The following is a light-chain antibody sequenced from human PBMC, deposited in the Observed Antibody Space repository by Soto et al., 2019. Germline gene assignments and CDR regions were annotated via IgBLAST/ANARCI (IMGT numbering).Light chain of an antibody. Sequence: SVLTQPASLSGSPGPSITISCTGTSSDVGTYNLVSWYQQHPGKAPKLIIYEGSKRPSGVSNRFSGSKSGNTASLTISGLQAEDEADYYCCSYAGSRSYVLGTGTKVTVL. J-gene: IGLJ1*01. V-gene: IGLV2-23*01. CDR2: EGS. CDR3: CSYAGSRSYV. CDR1: SSDVGTYNL.